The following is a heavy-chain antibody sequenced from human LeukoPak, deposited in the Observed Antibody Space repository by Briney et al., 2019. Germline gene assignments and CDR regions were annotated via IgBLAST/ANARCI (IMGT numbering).Heavy chain of an antibody. Sequence: PGGSLRLSCAASGFTFGSYSMNWVRQAPGKGLEWVSYISSSSSTIYYADSVKGRFTISRDNAKNSLYLQMNSLRAEDTAVYYCARDPDSSGWPGGGWFDPWGQGTLVTVSS. CDR2: ISSSSSTI. J-gene: IGHJ5*02. CDR3: ARDPDSSGWPGGGWFDP. D-gene: IGHD6-19*01. V-gene: IGHV3-48*04. CDR1: GFTFGSYS.